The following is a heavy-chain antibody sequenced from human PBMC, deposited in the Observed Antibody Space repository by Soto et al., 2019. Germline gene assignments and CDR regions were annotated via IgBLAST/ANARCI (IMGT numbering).Heavy chain of an antibody. Sequence: QVQLQESGPGLVKPSETLSLTCTVSGGSVTSGSYYWSWIRQPPGKGLEWIGHVYYSGSTNYNPSPKSRVTISGDMSKNQFSLKLSSVTAADTAVYYCARVLDSSGWYAFDYWGQGTLVTVSS. D-gene: IGHD6-19*01. J-gene: IGHJ4*02. CDR1: GGSVTSGSYY. CDR2: VYYSGST. CDR3: ARVLDSSGWYAFDY. V-gene: IGHV4-61*01.